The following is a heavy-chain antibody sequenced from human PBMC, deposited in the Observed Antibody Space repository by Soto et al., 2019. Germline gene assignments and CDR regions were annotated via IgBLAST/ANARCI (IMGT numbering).Heavy chain of an antibody. V-gene: IGHV3-30*18. CDR3: AKDWSSGWYSYYYYYGMDV. D-gene: IGHD6-19*01. Sequence: GGSLRLSCAASGFTFSCYGMHWVRQAPGKGLEWVAVISYDGSNKYYADSVKGRFTISRDNSKNTLYLQMNSLRAEDTAVYYCAKDWSSGWYSYYYYYGMDVWGQGTTVTVSS. CDR1: GFTFSCYG. CDR2: ISYDGSNK. J-gene: IGHJ6*02.